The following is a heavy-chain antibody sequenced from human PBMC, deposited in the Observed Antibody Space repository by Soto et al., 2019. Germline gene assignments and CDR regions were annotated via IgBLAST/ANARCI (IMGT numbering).Heavy chain of an antibody. V-gene: IGHV3-66*01. CDR3: AREVIIVIAAPEYYFDY. J-gene: IGHJ4*02. CDR2: IYSGGYT. CDR1: GFDVSNTD. Sequence: PGGSLRLSCAASGFDVSNTDMSWVRQAPGKGLEWVSVIYSGGYTNYADSVKGRFIVSRDSPKNTLYLQMDSLRAEDTAVYYCAREVIIVIAAPEYYFDYWGQGTLVTVSS. D-gene: IGHD3-10*01.